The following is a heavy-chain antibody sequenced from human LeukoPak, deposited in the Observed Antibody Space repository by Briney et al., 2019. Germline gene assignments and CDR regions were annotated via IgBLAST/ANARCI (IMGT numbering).Heavy chain of an antibody. J-gene: IGHJ4*02. CDR3: ARDSILRAFDY. V-gene: IGHV3-74*01. Sequence: PGGSLRLSCAASGFTFNNYWMHWVRQAPGKGLVWVSRINSDGRSTDYADSVKGRFTISRDNAKNSLYLQMNSLRAEDTAVYYCARDSILRAFDYWGQGTLVTVSS. D-gene: IGHD3-16*01. CDR1: GFTFNNYW. CDR2: INSDGRST.